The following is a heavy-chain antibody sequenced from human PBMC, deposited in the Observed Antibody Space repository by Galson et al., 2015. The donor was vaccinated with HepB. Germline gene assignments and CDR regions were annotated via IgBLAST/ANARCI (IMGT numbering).Heavy chain of an antibody. CDR3: ARGYSSGLTTSYYYGMDV. D-gene: IGHD6-19*01. CDR1: GYTFINYG. V-gene: IGHV1-18*01. Sequence: SVKVSCKASGYTFINYGITWVRQAPGQGLEWLGWISTFNGNTNYAQKLQGRVTMTTDTSTSTAYMDLRSLRSDDTAVYHCARGYSSGLTTSYYYGMDVWGQGTTVTVSS. CDR2: ISTFNGNT. J-gene: IGHJ6*02.